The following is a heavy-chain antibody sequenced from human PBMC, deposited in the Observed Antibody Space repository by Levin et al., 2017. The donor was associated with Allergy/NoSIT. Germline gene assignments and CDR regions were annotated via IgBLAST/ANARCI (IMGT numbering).Heavy chain of an antibody. J-gene: IGHJ4*02. D-gene: IGHD3-16*02. CDR2: ISGNSRTI. Sequence: GESLKISCVVSGFTFSSYAMSWIRQTPDKGLEWISIISGNSRTIYYADSVRGRFTISRDNSKNTLYLQMNSLSAQDTALYYCVSYRDGPYIHIAYWGQGTLVTVSS. CDR1: GFTFSSYA. V-gene: IGHV3-23*01. CDR3: VSYRDGPYIHIAY.